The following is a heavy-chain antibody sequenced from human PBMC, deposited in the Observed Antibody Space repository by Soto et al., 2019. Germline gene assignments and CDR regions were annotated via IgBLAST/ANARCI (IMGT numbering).Heavy chain of an antibody. CDR2: ISYDGSNK. V-gene: IGHV3-30-3*01. Sequence: QVQLVEAGGGVVQPGRSLRLSCAASGFTFSSYAMHWVRQAPGKGLEWVAVISYDGSNKYYADSVKGRFTISRDNSKITVHLLMNSLTAADTAVYYCARNAEYSNHVGGFDPWARKPWSPSPQ. CDR1: GFTFSSYA. D-gene: IGHD4-4*01. CDR3: ARNAEYSNHVGGFDP. J-gene: IGHJ5*02.